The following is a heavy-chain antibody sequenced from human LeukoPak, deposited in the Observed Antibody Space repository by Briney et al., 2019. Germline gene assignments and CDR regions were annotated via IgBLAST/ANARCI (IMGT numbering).Heavy chain of an antibody. CDR2: IYYSGST. Sequence: SETLSLTCAVYSGSFSGYYWSWIRQPPGKGLEWIGYIYYSGSTNYNPSLKSRVTISVDTSKNQFSLKLSSVTAADTAVYYCARRTGWNYNYYYMDVWGKGTTVTVSS. V-gene: IGHV4-59*08. CDR3: ARRTGWNYNYYYMDV. CDR1: SGSFSGYY. J-gene: IGHJ6*03. D-gene: IGHD1-14*01.